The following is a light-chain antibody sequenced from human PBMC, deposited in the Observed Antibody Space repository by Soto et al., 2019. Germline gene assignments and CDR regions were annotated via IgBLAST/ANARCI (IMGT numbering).Light chain of an antibody. J-gene: IGKJ1*01. CDR3: QQYTRYWT. V-gene: IGKV1-5*03. Sequence: DIRMTQSPSTLPASVGDRVTIRCRASQSISTWLAWYQQKPGKAPRLLIYKASTVESGVPSRFSGSGSGTEFTLTISRLQPDVFATDYCQQYTRYWTFGQGTKVE. CDR1: QSISTW. CDR2: KAS.